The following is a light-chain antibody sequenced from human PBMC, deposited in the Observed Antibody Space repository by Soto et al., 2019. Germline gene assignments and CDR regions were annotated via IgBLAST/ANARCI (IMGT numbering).Light chain of an antibody. Sequence: EIVLTQSPATLSLSPGERATLSCTASQSVTSSCLAWYQRKPGQAPRLLIHTTSTRATDIQDRFSGSGSGTDFTLTIRRLQPEDFAVYYCQQCGGSPLFSFGPGTRVDI. J-gene: IGKJ3*01. CDR2: TTS. CDR3: QQCGGSPLFS. CDR1: QSVTSSC. V-gene: IGKV3-20*01.